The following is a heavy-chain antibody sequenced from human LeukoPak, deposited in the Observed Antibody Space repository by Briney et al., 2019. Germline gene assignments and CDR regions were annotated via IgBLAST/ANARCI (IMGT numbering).Heavy chain of an antibody. CDR1: GFSFSSYV. CDR2: ISYDGSNG. V-gene: IGHV3-30-3*01. Sequence: PGGSLRLSCADSGFSFSSYVIHWVRQAPGKGLEWVAVISYDGSNGYYADSVKGRFTISRDNSRNTLYLQMNSLRAEDTAVYSCARAPAMVTHYFDFWGQGTLVTVSS. J-gene: IGHJ4*02. CDR3: ARAPAMVTHYFDF. D-gene: IGHD5-18*01.